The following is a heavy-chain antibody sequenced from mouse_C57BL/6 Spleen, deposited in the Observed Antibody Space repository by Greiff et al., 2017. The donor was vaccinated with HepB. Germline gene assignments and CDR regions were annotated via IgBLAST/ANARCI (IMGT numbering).Heavy chain of an antibody. CDR1: GFTFSSYT. CDR3: ARQNLTGYYFDY. D-gene: IGHD4-1*01. Sequence: EVKVVESGGGLVKPGGSLKLSCAASGFTFSSYTMSWVRQTPEKRLEWVATISGGGGNTYYPDSVKGRFTISRDNAKNTLYLQMSSLRSEDTALYYCARQNLTGYYFDYWGQGTTLTVSS. V-gene: IGHV5-9*01. J-gene: IGHJ2*01. CDR2: ISGGGGNT.